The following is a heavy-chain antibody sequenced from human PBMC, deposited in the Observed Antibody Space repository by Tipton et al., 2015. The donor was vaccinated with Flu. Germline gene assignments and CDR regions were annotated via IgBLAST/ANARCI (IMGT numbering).Heavy chain of an antibody. V-gene: IGHV3-21*01. CDR2: ISRSSTYI. CDR1: GFTVSTYS. CDR3: AGDGGRDSLWL. Sequence: SLRLSCAASGFTVSTYSMNWVRQAPGKGLEWVSLISRSSTYIHYADSVKGRFTISRDNANNLVFLQMNSLRGEDTAVYYCAGDGGRDSLWLWGQGTPVTVSS. D-gene: IGHD3-16*01. J-gene: IGHJ4*02.